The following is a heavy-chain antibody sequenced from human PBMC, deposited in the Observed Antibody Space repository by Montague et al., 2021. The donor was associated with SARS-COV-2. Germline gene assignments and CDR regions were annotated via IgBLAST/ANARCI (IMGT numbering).Heavy chain of an antibody. CDR1: GGSFSEYF. CDR2: FNYTGST. Sequence: SETLSLTCTVFGGSFSEYFWTWIRQPPGKGLEWIGEFNYTGSTNYNPSLNSRVTISVDTSKKHFSLKLTSMTAADTAIYYCARGLFRYFYDWGQGTTVTVSS. V-gene: IGHV4-34*01. J-gene: IGHJ6*02. D-gene: IGHD2-21*01. CDR3: ARGLFRYFYD.